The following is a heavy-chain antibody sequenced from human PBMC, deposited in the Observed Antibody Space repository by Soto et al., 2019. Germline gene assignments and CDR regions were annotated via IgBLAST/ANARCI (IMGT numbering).Heavy chain of an antibody. CDR3: AKGGGVGVAGSAAFDM. J-gene: IGHJ3*02. CDR2: INPATGAA. CDR1: GYPVTAYY. V-gene: IGHV1-2*02. D-gene: IGHD3-3*01. Sequence: QLHLVQSGAVVKKPGASVTVSCSASGYPVTAYYMHWVRQAPGRGLEWMGGINPATGAAKYTQTFQGRVTKTRDTSTNKDFMELSGLASEEKAVFYCAKGGGVGVAGSAAFDMWGQGTLVTVSS.